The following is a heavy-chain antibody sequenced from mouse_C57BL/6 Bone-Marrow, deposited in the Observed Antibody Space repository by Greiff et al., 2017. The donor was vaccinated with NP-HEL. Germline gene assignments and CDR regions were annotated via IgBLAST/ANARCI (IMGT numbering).Heavy chain of an antibody. CDR3: ARPNLGPFAY. V-gene: IGHV5-17*01. J-gene: IGHJ3*01. CDR2: ISRGSSTI. D-gene: IGHD4-1*01. Sequence: DVKLVESGGGLVKPGGSLKLSCAASGFTFSDYGMHWVRQAPEQGLEWVAYISRGSSTIYYADKVKGRFTISRDNAKNTLFLQMTSLRSEDTAMYYCARPNLGPFAYWGQGTLVTVSA. CDR1: GFTFSDYG.